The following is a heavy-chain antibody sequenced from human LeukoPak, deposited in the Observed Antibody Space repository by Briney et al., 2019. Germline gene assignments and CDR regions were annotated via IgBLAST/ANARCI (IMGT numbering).Heavy chain of an antibody. V-gene: IGHV3-7*01. CDR3: ARDAGWGYYDL. D-gene: IGHD1-26*01. CDR1: GFTFSISW. Sequence: GGSLRLSCVASGFTFSISWVTWVRQAPGKGLEWVANIDKHGSGKYYVDSVKGRFDISRDYASNSVFLQMDSLRAEDTSVYYCARDAGWGYYDLWGQGTPVTVSS. J-gene: IGHJ4*02. CDR2: IDKHGSGK.